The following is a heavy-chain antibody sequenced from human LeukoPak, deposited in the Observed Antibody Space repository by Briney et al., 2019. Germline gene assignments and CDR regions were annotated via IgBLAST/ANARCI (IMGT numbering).Heavy chain of an antibody. CDR1: GGSISSGGYY. V-gene: IGHV4-30-2*01. Sequence: SETLSLTCTVSGGSISSGGYYWSWIRQPPGKGLEWIGYIFHNGNTHYNPSLKSRVTLSIDKSKNQFSLKLSSVTAADTALYFCARGGGFYGTGTTHFDYWGQGTLVIVSS. CDR2: IFHNGNT. CDR3: ARGGGFYGTGTTHFDY. J-gene: IGHJ4*02. D-gene: IGHD4-17*01.